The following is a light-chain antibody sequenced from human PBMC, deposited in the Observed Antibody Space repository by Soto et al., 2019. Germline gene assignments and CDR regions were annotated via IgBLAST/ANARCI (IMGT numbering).Light chain of an antibody. CDR3: QHYNNWSA. J-gene: IGKJ5*01. CDR2: VAS. V-gene: IGKV3-15*01. Sequence: IVMTQSPASLSVSPGERATLSCRASQSISSNLAWYQQKPGQAPRLLISVASTRATGIPARFSGSGSGTEFTLTISSLQSEDLAVYYCQHYNNWSAFGQGTRLEIK. CDR1: QSISSN.